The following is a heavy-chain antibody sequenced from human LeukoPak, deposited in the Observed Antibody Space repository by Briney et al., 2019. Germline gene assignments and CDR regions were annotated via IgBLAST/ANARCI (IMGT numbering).Heavy chain of an antibody. V-gene: IGHV3-23*01. D-gene: IGHD3-3*01. Sequence: GESLRLSCAASGFTFSSYAMSWVRQAPGKGLEWVSAISGSGGSTYYADSVKGRFTISRDNSKNTLYLQMNSLRAEDTAVYYCAKRDDFWSGYYVYWGQGTLVTVSS. CDR3: AKRDDFWSGYYVY. J-gene: IGHJ4*02. CDR2: ISGSGGST. CDR1: GFTFSSYA.